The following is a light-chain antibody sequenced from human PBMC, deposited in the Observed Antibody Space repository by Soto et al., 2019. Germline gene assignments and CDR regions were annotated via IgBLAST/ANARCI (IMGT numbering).Light chain of an antibody. Sequence: DIVVTQSPDSLPVSLGERATINCKSSQSVLSSSNDKNYLAWYRQKPGQPPKLLIYWASTRESGVPDRFSGSGSGTDFTLTITRLQAEDVAVYYCQQYYNSPYTFGQGTKLEI. V-gene: IGKV4-1*01. CDR3: QQYYNSPYT. CDR2: WAS. CDR1: QSVLSSSNDKNY. J-gene: IGKJ2*01.